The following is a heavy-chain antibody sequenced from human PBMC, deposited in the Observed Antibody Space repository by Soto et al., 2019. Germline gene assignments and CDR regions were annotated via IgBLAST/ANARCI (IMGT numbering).Heavy chain of an antibody. CDR3: ARAPDAQAGDY. CDR1: GFTLRRSA. CDR2: ILYDGSNK. Sequence: RLSWAASGFTLRRSAMPWGRQAPGKGLEWVAVILYDGSNKYYADSVKGRFTISRDNSKNTLYLQMNSLTAEDTAVYYCARAPDAQAGDYWGQGTLVTVSS. V-gene: IGHV3-30-3*01. J-gene: IGHJ4*02.